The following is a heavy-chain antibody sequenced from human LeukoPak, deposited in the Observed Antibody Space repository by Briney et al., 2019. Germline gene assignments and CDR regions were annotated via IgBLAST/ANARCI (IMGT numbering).Heavy chain of an antibody. V-gene: IGHV3-30*18. CDR3: AKDRWSGYLYY. CDR1: GFTFSSYG. J-gene: IGHJ4*02. Sequence: GGSLRLSCAASGFTFSSYGMHWVRQAPGKGLEWVAVISYDGSNKYYADSVKGRFTISRDNSKNTLYLQMNSLRAEDTAVYYCAKDRWSGYLYYWGQGTLVTVSS. D-gene: IGHD3-3*01. CDR2: ISYDGSNK.